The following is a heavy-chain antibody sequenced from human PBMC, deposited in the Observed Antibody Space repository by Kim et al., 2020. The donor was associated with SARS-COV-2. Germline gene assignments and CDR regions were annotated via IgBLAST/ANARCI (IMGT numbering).Heavy chain of an antibody. CDR3: ARDVGIMDV. CDR2: IYNSGST. CDR1: GGSVSSAGYF. Sequence: SETLSLTCTVSGGSVSSAGYFWNWIRQPPGKGLEWIGYIYNSGSTRYNPSLKSRVNISVDTSKNHFSLRLSSVTAAYTAVYYCARDVGIMDVWGRGTTVT. J-gene: IGHJ6*02. D-gene: IGHD1-26*01. V-gene: IGHV4-31*03.